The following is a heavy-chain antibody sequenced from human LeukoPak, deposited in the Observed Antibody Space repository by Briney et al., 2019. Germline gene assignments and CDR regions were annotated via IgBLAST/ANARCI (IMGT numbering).Heavy chain of an antibody. Sequence: GGSLRLSCAASGFTFSSYEMNWVRQAPGKGLEWVSYISSSGSTIYYADSVKGRFTISRDNAKNSLYLQMNSLRAEDTAVYYCARAGTQQLEDYWGQGTLVTVSS. D-gene: IGHD6-13*01. CDR1: GFTFSSYE. CDR2: ISSSGSTI. CDR3: ARAGTQQLEDY. J-gene: IGHJ4*02. V-gene: IGHV3-48*03.